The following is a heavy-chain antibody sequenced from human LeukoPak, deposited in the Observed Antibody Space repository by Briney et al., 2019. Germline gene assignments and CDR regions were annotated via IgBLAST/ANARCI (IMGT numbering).Heavy chain of an antibody. V-gene: IGHV3-48*01. D-gene: IGHD2-15*01. CDR1: GFTFTTYT. Sequence: GGSLRLSCAASGFTFTTYTMNWVRQAPGKGLEWISYISSTSSTIEYADSVKGGFTISRDNSKNTLYLQMNSLRAEDTAVYYCARDFLGYCSGGSCQRSYFFDYWGQGTLVTVSS. CDR2: ISSTSSTI. CDR3: ARDFLGYCSGGSCQRSYFFDY. J-gene: IGHJ4*02.